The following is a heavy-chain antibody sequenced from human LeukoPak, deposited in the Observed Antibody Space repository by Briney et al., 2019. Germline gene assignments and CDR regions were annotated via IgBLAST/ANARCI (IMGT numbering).Heavy chain of an antibody. J-gene: IGHJ6*04. CDR2: ISSNGGST. CDR1: GFTFSSYA. D-gene: IGHD3-10*01. Sequence: GGSLRLSCAAYGFTFSSYAMHWVRQAPGKGLEYVSAISSNGGSTYYANSVKGRFTISRDNSKNTLYLQMGSLRAEDMAVYYCARGRGGWGDVWGKGTTVTVSS. CDR3: ARGRGGWGDV. V-gene: IGHV3-64*01.